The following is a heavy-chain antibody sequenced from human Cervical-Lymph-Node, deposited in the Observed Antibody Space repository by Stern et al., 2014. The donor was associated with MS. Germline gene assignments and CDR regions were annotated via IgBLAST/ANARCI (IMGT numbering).Heavy chain of an antibody. CDR1: GGVLISYA. J-gene: IGHJ6*02. Sequence: QVQLVESGADLKRTGSWGEGSWKSSGGVLISYAISWVRQAPGQGLEWMGGIMPIFGTTNYAQKFQGRVTITADESTSTAYMELRSLGSDDTALYYCARWTAAAGVYHYFGMDVWGQGTTVTVSS. CDR2: IMPIFGTT. CDR3: ARWTAAAGVYHYFGMDV. V-gene: IGHV1-69*01. D-gene: IGHD6-13*01.